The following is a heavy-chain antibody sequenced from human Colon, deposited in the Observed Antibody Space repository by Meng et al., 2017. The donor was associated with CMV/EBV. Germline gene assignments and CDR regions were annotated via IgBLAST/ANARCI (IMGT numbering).Heavy chain of an antibody. J-gene: IGHJ4*02. V-gene: IGHV4-39*07. CDR1: GDSIRSGSSY. D-gene: IGHD2-15*01. CDR3: ARGVHGRYCPGTTCYPVDE. Sequence: SETLSLTCTVSGDSIRSGSSYWGWIRHTPGKGLEWIGNMYYGGSTYYNPSLKSRVSISVDTSRDQLFLKVTSVTAADTAVYYWARGVHGRYCPGTTCYPVDEWGQGTEVTVSS. CDR2: MYYGGST.